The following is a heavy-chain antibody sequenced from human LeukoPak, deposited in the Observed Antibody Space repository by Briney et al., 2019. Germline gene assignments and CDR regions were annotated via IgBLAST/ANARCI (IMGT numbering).Heavy chain of an antibody. CDR2: I. D-gene: IGHD2-2*02. V-gene: IGHV5-51*01. CDR3: ARQHCSSTSCYISHDAFDI. Sequence: GESLKISCKGSGYSFTSYWIGWVRQMPGKGLEWMGIIYSPSFQGQVTISADKSISTAYLQWSSLKASDTAMYYCARQHCSSTSCYISHDAFDIWGQGTMVTVSS. J-gene: IGHJ3*02. CDR1: GYSFTSYW.